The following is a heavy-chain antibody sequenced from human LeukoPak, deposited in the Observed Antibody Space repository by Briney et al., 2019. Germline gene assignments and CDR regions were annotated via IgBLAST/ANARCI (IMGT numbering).Heavy chain of an antibody. Sequence: SETLSLTCTVSGGSISSSSYYWGWIRQPPGKGLEWIGSIYYSGSTYYNPSLKSRVTISVDTSKNQFSLKLSSVTAADTAVYYCARTGVVPAAQYLYYYYYYMQVWGKGTTVTVSS. CDR2: IYYSGST. V-gene: IGHV4-39*07. CDR3: ARTGVVPAAQYLYYYYYYMQV. J-gene: IGHJ6*03. D-gene: IGHD2-2*01. CDR1: GGSISSSSYY.